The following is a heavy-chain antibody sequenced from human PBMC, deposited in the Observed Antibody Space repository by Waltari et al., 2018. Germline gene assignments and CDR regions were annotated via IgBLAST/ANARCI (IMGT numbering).Heavy chain of an antibody. J-gene: IGHJ4*02. V-gene: IGHV3-30*02. D-gene: IGHD3-10*01. CDR2: IFFGGGDS. CDR1: GFSLGTYG. CDR3: AKDAFGNTYLDH. Sequence: VQMVESGGGLVKPGESLTLSCAASGFSLGTYGMHWVRQAPGKGLGWVAIIFFGGGDSFYADSVRGRFTISRDNSKNTLYLDINSLRLDDTAIYYCAKDAFGNTYLDHWGQGTLVTVAS.